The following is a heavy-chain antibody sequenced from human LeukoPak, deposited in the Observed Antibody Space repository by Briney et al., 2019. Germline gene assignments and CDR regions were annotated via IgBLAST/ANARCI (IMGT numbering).Heavy chain of an antibody. CDR2: ISAYNGNT. J-gene: IGHJ4*02. CDR3: ARDAYGGNSGGIVY. Sequence: GASVKVSCKASGYTFTSYGISWVRQAPGQGLEWMGWISAYNGNTNYAQKLQGRVTMTRDTSTTTVYMELSSLRSDDTAVYYCARDAYGGNSGGIVYWGQGTLVTVSS. D-gene: IGHD4-23*01. CDR1: GYTFTSYG. V-gene: IGHV1-18*01.